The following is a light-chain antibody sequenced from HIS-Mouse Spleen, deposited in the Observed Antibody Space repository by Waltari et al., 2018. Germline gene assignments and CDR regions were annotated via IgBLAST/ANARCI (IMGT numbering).Light chain of an antibody. J-gene: IGLJ3*02. CDR1: SSNIGSNT. CDR2: SNN. V-gene: IGLV1-44*01. Sequence: QSVLTQPPSASGTPGQRVTISCSGSSSNIGSNTVNWYQQLPGTAPKLPIYSNNQRPSGVPDPCSGSQSGASASLAISGLQSEDEADYYCAAWDDSLNGWVFGGGTKLTVL. CDR3: AAWDDSLNGWV.